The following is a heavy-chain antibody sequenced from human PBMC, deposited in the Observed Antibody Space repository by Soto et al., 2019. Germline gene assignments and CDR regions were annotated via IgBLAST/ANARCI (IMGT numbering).Heavy chain of an antibody. V-gene: IGHV3-7*01. J-gene: IGHJ6*03. CDR2: IKPDGSEK. Sequence: EVQLVESGGGLVQPGGSLRLSCAASGFTFSSYWMSWVRQAPGEGLEWVANIKPDGSEKYYVDSVKGRFTISRDNAKNSLYLQMNSLRAEDTAVYYCARDKYYGSGSYWIYYYYYMDVWGKGTTVTVSS. D-gene: IGHD3-10*01. CDR3: ARDKYYGSGSYWIYYYYYMDV. CDR1: GFTFSSYW.